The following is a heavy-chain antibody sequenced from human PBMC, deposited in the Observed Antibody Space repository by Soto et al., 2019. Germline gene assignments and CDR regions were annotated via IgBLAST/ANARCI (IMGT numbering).Heavy chain of an antibody. CDR2: IIPIFGTA. CDR1: GGTFSSYA. D-gene: IGHD2-15*01. Sequence: QVQLVQSGAEVKKPGSSVKVSCKASGGTFSSYAISWVRQAPGQGLEWMGGIIPIFGTANYAQKFQGRVTITADESTSTAYMELSSLRSEDTAVYYCARVEVVAATLYYYGMDVWGQGTTVTVSS. CDR3: ARVEVVAATLYYYGMDV. J-gene: IGHJ6*02. V-gene: IGHV1-69*12.